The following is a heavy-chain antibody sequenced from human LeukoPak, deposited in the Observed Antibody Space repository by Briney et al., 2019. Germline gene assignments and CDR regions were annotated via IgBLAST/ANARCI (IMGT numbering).Heavy chain of an antibody. Sequence: PSETLSLTCTVSGASVSNYYGSWIRQPAGKGLEWIGRIYNGGSANYSPSLQSRISMSVDTSKNQFSLRLKSVTAADTAVYYCARQPIGPYYFDYWGQGTLVTVSS. V-gene: IGHV4-4*07. CDR1: GASVSNYY. CDR3: ARQPIGPYYFDY. J-gene: IGHJ4*02. D-gene: IGHD1-14*01. CDR2: IYNGGSA.